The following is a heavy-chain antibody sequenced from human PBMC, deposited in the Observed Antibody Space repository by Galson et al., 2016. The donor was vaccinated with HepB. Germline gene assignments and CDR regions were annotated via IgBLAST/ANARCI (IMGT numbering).Heavy chain of an antibody. J-gene: IGHJ4*02. D-gene: IGHD5-24*01. Sequence: QSGAEVKKPGESLRISCKGYGRSFSTYWIGWVRQMPGKGLEWMGIIYPGDSDVRYSPSIEGQVTISADMSISTAYLQWSSLKTSDTAMYYCAKMEGRWLQSYYFDFRGQGTLVTVSS. V-gene: IGHV5-51*01. CDR3: AKMEGRWLQSYYFDF. CDR2: IYPGDSDV. CDR1: GRSFSTYW.